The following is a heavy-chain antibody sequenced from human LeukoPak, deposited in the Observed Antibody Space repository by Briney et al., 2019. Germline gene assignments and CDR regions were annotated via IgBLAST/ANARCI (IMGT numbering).Heavy chain of an antibody. D-gene: IGHD3-9*01. CDR2: ISWNSGSI. V-gene: IGHV3-9*01. CDR3: AKDMGYDILTGFFDY. Sequence: GGSLRLSCAASGLTFDDYAMHWVRQAPGKGLEWVSGISWNSGSIGYADSVKGRFTISRDNAKNSLYLQMNSLRAEDTALYYCAKDMGYDILTGFFDYWGQGTLVTVSS. J-gene: IGHJ4*02. CDR1: GLTFDDYA.